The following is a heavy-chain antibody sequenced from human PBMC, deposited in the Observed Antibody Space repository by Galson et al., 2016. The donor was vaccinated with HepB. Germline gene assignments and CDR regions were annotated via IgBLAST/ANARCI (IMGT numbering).Heavy chain of an antibody. CDR3: ARVASQFLEYAYFDY. D-gene: IGHD3-3*01. CDR2: VSHDGKYK. J-gene: IGHJ4*01. V-gene: IGHV3-30*03. Sequence: SLRLSCAALGFTFSSHGMHWVRQAPGKGLEWVAVVSHDGKYKDYADFVKGRSTISRDNSKNTLFLQLNSLGPEDTAVYYCARVASQFLEYAYFDYWGQGCLVTVSS. CDR1: GFTFSSHG.